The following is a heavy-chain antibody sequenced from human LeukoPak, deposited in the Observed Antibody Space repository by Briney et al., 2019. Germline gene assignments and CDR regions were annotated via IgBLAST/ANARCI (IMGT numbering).Heavy chain of an antibody. CDR3: ARGDSSGYYSWRGYYFDY. J-gene: IGHJ4*02. Sequence: SETLSLTCTVSGGSISSSSYYWGWIRQPPGKGLEWIGSIYYSGSTYYNPSHKSRVTISVETSKNQFSLKLSSVTAADTAVYYCARGDSSGYYSWRGYYFDYWGQGTLVTISS. CDR2: IYYSGST. V-gene: IGHV4-39*01. D-gene: IGHD3-22*01. CDR1: GGSISSSSYY.